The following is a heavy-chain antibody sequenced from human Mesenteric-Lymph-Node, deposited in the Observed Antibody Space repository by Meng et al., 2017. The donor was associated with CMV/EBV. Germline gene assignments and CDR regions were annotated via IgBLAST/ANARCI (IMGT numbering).Heavy chain of an antibody. CDR1: TSYY. Sequence: TSYYMHWVRQAPGQGLEWMGTINPSGGSTSYAQEFQGRVTMTRDTSTSTVYMELSGLRSEDTAVYYCARDCLTNIALQLFHITTCFDSWGQGTLVTVSS. V-gene: IGHV1-46*01. CDR3: ARDCLTNIALQLFHITTCFDS. CDR2: INPSGGST. D-gene: IGHD2-2*01. J-gene: IGHJ5*01.